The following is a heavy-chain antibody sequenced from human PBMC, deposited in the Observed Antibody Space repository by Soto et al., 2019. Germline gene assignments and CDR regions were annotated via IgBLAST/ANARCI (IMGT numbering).Heavy chain of an antibody. CDR2: TYYRSKWYN. CDR1: GDSVSSNSAA. CDR3: ARGPPRERAGPHFDY. V-gene: IGHV6-1*01. D-gene: IGHD6-19*01. Sequence: SQTLSLTCAISGDSVSSNSAAWNWIRQSPSRGLEWLGRTYYRSKWYNDYAVSVKSRITINPDTSKNQFSLQLNSVTPEDTALYYCARGPPRERAGPHFDYWGQGTLVTVSS. J-gene: IGHJ4*02.